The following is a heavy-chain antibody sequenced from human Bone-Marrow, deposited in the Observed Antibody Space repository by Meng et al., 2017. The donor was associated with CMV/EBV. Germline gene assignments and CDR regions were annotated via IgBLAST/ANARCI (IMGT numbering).Heavy chain of an antibody. J-gene: IGHJ4*02. CDR1: RFTFSSYW. Sequence: GGSLRLSCAASRFTFSSYWMSWVRQAPGKGLEWVAVISYDGSNKYYADSVKGRFTISRDNSKNTLYLQMNSLRAEDTAVYYCARDIVVVIAMIFDYWGQGTLVTVSS. D-gene: IGHD2-21*01. CDR2: ISYDGSNK. V-gene: IGHV3-30-3*01. CDR3: ARDIVVVIAMIFDY.